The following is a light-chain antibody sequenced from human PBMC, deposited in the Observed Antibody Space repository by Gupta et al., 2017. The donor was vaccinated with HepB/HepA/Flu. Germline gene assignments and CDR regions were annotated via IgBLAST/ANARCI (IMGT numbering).Light chain of an antibody. Sequence: QSVLTQPPSASGTPGQRVTISCSGSSSNIGSNTVTWYHQLPGTAPKLLIYSIDQRPSGVPDRFSGSKSVTSASLDISGRQSEEEADYYCAKCDDSLSGVVFGGGTKLTV. CDR3: AKCDDSLSGVV. CDR2: SID. J-gene: IGLJ3*02. V-gene: IGLV1-44*01. CDR1: SSNIGSNT.